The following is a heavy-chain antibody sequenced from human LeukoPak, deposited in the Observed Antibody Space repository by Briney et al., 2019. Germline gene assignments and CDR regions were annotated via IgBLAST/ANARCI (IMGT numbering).Heavy chain of an antibody. V-gene: IGHV3-66*02. CDR1: GFTVSSNY. Sequence: GGSLRLSCAASGFTVSSNYMSWVRQAPGKGREWVSVIYSGGSTYYADSVKGRFTISRDNYTNTLYLQMNSLRAEDTAVYSRARLPPGPYDYWGQGTLVTVSS. CDR3: ARLPPGPYDY. J-gene: IGHJ4*02. CDR2: IYSGGST.